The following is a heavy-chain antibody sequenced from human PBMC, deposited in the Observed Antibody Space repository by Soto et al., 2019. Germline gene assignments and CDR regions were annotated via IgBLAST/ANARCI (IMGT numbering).Heavy chain of an antibody. CDR1: GYTFTSYG. J-gene: IGHJ4*02. Sequence: GASVKVSCKASGYTFTSYGISWVRQAPGQGLEWMGWISAYNGNTNYAQKLQGRVTMTTGTSTSTAYMELRSLRSDDTAVYYCARLDYDSSGYYYYFDYWGQGTLVTVSS. V-gene: IGHV1-18*01. D-gene: IGHD3-22*01. CDR2: ISAYNGNT. CDR3: ARLDYDSSGYYYYFDY.